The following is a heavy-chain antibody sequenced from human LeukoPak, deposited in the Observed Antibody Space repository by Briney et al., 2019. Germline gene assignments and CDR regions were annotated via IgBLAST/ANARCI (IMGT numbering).Heavy chain of an antibody. J-gene: IGHJ4*02. CDR3: ARTSSGWYEGNHLGY. CDR1: VGTFSSYA. Sequence: ASVTVSFKASVGTFSSYAISWVRQAPGQGLEWMGRIIPIFGIANYAQKFQGRVTITADKSTSTAYMELSSLRSEDTAVYYCARTSSGWYEGNHLGYWGQGTLVTVSS. D-gene: IGHD6-19*01. CDR2: IIPIFGIA. V-gene: IGHV1-69*04.